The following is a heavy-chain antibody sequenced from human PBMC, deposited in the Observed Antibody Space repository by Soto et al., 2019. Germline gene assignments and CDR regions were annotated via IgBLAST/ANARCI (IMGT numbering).Heavy chain of an antibody. V-gene: IGHV3-30-3*01. D-gene: IGHD4-17*01. CDR3: ARRSYGDPAGGYFDY. CDR1: GFTFSSYA. Sequence: GGSLRLSCAASGFTFSSYAMHWVRQAPGKGLEWVAVISYDGSNKYYADSVKGRFTISRDNSKNTLYLQMNSLRAEDTAVYYCARRSYGDPAGGYFDYWGQGTLVTVSS. CDR2: ISYDGSNK. J-gene: IGHJ4*02.